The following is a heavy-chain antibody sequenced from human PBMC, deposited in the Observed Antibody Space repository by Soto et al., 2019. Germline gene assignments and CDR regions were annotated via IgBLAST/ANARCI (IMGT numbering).Heavy chain of an antibody. CDR3: AKSPEIYDLVFPSPPDAFDI. V-gene: IGHV3-23*01. J-gene: IGHJ3*02. CDR2: VSGSGGST. D-gene: IGHD3-16*01. CDR1: GFSFSTYT. Sequence: GGSLRLSCAASGFSFSTYTMSWVRQAPGKGLEWVAGVSGSGGSTYYADSVKGWFTISRDNSKITLYLQLNSLRAEDTAVYYCAKSPEIYDLVFPSPPDAFDIWGQGTMVTVSS.